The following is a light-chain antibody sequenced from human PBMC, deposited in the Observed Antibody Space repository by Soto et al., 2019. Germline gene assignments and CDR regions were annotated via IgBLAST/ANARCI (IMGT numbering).Light chain of an antibody. J-gene: IGKJ2*01. CDR3: QQYYNTPYT. Sequence: DIVMTQSPDSLAVSLGERATIICKSSQSVLYSSNNKNYLSWYQQKPGQPPKLLIYWASTRESGVPDRFSGSGSGTHFTLTISSLQAEDVAVYYCQQYYNTPYTFGQGTKLEIK. CDR1: QSVLYSSNNKNY. V-gene: IGKV4-1*01. CDR2: WAS.